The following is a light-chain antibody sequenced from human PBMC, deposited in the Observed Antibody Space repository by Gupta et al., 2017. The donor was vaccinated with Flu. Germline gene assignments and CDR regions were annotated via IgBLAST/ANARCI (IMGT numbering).Light chain of an antibody. V-gene: IGLV2-8*01. Sequence: QSALPQPPSAPESPGQSVTSSCTGTSSDVGGYNYVSWYQQHPGKAPKLMIYEVSKRPSGVPDRFSGTKSGNTASLTVSGLQAEDAADYYCSSYAGSNNFVFGTGTKVTVL. J-gene: IGLJ1*01. CDR1: SSDVGGYNY. CDR2: EVS. CDR3: SSYAGSNNFV.